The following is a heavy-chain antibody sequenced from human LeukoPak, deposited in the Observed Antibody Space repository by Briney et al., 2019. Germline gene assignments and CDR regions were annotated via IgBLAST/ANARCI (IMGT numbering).Heavy chain of an antibody. D-gene: IGHD6-6*01. CDR3: ARFSGPGDSIAARPGYYYYMDV. J-gene: IGHJ6*03. Sequence: GGSLRLSCAASGFTFSDYYMSWIRQAPGRGLEWVSYISSSGGTIYYADSVKGRFTTSRDNAKNSLYLQMNSLGAEDTAVYYCARFSGPGDSIAARPGYYYYMDVWSKGTTVTVSS. CDR2: ISSSGGTI. V-gene: IGHV3-11*04. CDR1: GFTFSDYY.